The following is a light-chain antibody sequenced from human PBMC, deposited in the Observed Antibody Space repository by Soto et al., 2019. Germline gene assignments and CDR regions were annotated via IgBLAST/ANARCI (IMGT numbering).Light chain of an antibody. CDR3: QQYGSSALT. Sequence: EIVLTQSPGPLSLSPGERATLSCRASQSVSSSNLAWYQQKPRQAPRLLIYGASTRATGIPDRFSGSGSGTDFTLTISRLEPEDFAVYYCQQYGSSALTFGGGTKVDIK. CDR2: GAS. V-gene: IGKV3-20*01. J-gene: IGKJ4*01. CDR1: QSVSSSN.